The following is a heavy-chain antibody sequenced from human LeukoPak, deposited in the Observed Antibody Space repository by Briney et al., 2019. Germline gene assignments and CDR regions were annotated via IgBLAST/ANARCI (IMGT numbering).Heavy chain of an antibody. CDR1: GGTFSSYA. V-gene: IGHV1-69*13. J-gene: IGHJ3*02. CDR3: ARDQNEDWNDKVEAPHAFDI. Sequence: ASVKVSCKASGGTFSSYAISWVRQAPGQGLEWMGGIIPIFGTANYAQKFQGRVTITADESTSTAYMELSSLRSEDTAVYYCARDQNEDWNDKVEAPHAFDIWGQGTMVTVSS. D-gene: IGHD1-1*01. CDR2: IIPIFGTA.